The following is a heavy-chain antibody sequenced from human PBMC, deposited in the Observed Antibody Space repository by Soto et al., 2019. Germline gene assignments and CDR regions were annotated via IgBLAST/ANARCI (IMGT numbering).Heavy chain of an antibody. D-gene: IGHD1-26*01. J-gene: IGHJ4*02. CDR2: IYYSGST. Sequence: SETLSLTCTVSGGSISSYYWSWIRQPPGKGLEWIGYIYYSGSTNYNPSLKSRVTISVDTSKNQFSLKLSSVTAADTAVHYCARQYGGSYADYWGQGTLVTVSS. CDR1: GGSISSYY. CDR3: ARQYGGSYADY. V-gene: IGHV4-59*08.